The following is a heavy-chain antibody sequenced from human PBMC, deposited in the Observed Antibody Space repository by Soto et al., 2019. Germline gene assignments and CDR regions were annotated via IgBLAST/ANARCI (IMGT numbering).Heavy chain of an antibody. CDR3: ARGIVATISYYSGMDV. D-gene: IGHD5-12*01. CDR2: IIPIFGTA. CDR1: GGTFSSYA. Sequence: QVQLVQSGAEVKKPWSSVKVSCKASGGTFSSYAISWVRQAPGQGLDWMGGIIPIFGTANYAQKFQVIVTITADESTSAAYMELGTLRSKDAAVYDCARGIVATISYYSGMDVWGQCTTVTVSS. J-gene: IGHJ6*02. V-gene: IGHV1-69*01.